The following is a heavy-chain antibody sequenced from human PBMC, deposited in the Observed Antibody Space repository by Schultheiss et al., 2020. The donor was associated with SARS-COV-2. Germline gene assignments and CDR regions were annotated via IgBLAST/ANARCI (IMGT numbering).Heavy chain of an antibody. CDR1: GGSIYSTSFY. CDR2: INYRGTT. CDR3: ARYVRYYDSRYPDYYYGLDV. V-gene: IGHV4-39*01. J-gene: IGHJ6*02. D-gene: IGHD3-22*01. Sequence: SETLSLTCTVSGGSIYSTSFYWGWIRLPPGKGLEWIGSINYRGTTYYNPSLESRVTTYVDTSKNQFSLKVTSVTAADTAVYFCARYVRYYDSRYPDYYYGLDVWGQGTTVTVSS.